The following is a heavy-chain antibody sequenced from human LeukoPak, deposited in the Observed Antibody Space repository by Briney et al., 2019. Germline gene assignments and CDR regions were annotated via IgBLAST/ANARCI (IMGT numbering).Heavy chain of an antibody. CDR3: ASPDSGFHFDY. J-gene: IGHJ4*02. CDR2: INTNTGNP. Sequence: ASVKVSCKASGYTFTSYDINWVRQAPGQGLEWMGWINTNTGNPTYAQGFTGRFVFSLDTSVSTAYLQISSLKAEDTAIYYCASPDSGFHFDYWGQGTLVTVSS. CDR1: GYTFTSYD. V-gene: IGHV7-4-1*02. D-gene: IGHD5-12*01.